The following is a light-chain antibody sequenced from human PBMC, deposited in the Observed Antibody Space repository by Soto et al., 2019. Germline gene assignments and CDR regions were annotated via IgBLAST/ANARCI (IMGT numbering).Light chain of an antibody. CDR2: GAS. V-gene: IGKV3-20*01. J-gene: IGKJ1*01. Sequence: EIVLTQSPGTLSLSPGERATLSCRASQSVSSSYLAWYQQKPGQAPRLLIYGASSRATGIPDRFSGSGSGTDFTLTISRLEPKDFAVYYCQQYGSSPRTFGQGTKVEMK. CDR1: QSVSSSY. CDR3: QQYGSSPRT.